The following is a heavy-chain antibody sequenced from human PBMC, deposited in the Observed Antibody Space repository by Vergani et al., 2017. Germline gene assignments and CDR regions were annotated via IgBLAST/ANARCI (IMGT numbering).Heavy chain of an antibody. V-gene: IGHV3-33*01. J-gene: IGHJ6*02. CDR2: IWYDGSNK. D-gene: IGHD3-10*01. CDR1: GFTFSSYG. CDR3: ARVGSQGGFGELWHYYYYGMDV. Sequence: QVQLVESGGGVVQPGRSLRLSCAASGFTFSSYGMHWVRQAPGKGLEWVAVIWYDGSNKYYADSVKGRFTISSDNSNTTLYLQMNSLRAEDTAVYYCARVGSQGGFGELWHYYYYGMDVWGQGTTVTVSS.